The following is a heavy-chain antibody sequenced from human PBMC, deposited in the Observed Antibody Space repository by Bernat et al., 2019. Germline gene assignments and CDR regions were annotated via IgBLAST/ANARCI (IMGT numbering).Heavy chain of an antibody. CDR1: RSTFSSYW. J-gene: IGHJ4*02. V-gene: IGHV3-7*01. Sequence: EVQLVESGGGLVQPAGSLRLSCTASRSTFSSYWMNWVRQAPGKGLEWVANIKQDGSEKNYVDSVTGRFTISRDNAENSLYLQMSSLRAEDTAVYYCAGGSGWIIDYWGQGTLVTVSS. D-gene: IGHD6-19*01. CDR3: AGGSGWIIDY. CDR2: IKQDGSEK.